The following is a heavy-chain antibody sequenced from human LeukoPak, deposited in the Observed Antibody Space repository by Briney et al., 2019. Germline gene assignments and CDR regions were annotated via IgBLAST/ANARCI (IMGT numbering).Heavy chain of an antibody. Sequence: ASVKVSCKASGYTFTGYYMHWVRQAPGQGLEWMGWINPNSGGTNYAQKFQGRVTMTRDTSISTDYMELSRLRSDDTAVYYCAREGYCSSTSCYLSYWGQGTLVTVSS. CDR3: AREGYCSSTSCYLSY. CDR1: GYTFTGYY. J-gene: IGHJ4*02. CDR2: INPNSGGT. D-gene: IGHD2-2*01. V-gene: IGHV1-2*02.